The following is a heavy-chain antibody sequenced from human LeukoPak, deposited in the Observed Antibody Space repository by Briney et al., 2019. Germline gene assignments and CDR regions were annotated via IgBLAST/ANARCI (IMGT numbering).Heavy chain of an antibody. J-gene: IGHJ3*02. D-gene: IGHD3-3*01. CDR1: GGTFSSYA. CDR3: ARGRVVISPLRALDSFDI. Sequence: SVKVSCKASGGTFSSYAISWVRQAPGQGLEWMGGIITLFGTTTYAQNFQDRVTITTDESTTTAFMELDSLRSEDTAVYYCARGRVVISPLRALDSFDIWGQGTMVTVSS. V-gene: IGHV1-69*05. CDR2: IITLFGTT.